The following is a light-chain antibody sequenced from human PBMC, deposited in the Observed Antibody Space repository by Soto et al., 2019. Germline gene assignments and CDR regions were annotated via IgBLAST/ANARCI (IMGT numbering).Light chain of an antibody. J-gene: IGKJ4*01. CDR1: QSIDNY. Sequence: DIQMTQSPSSLSASLGDRVTITCRASQSIDNYLNWYQQKAGKAPKLLLFAASSLQSGVPSRFSGSGSGTEFTLTISSLQPEDFASYYCQQSCSPPLTFGGGTMVEMK. CDR3: QQSCSPPLT. CDR2: AAS. V-gene: IGKV1-39*01.